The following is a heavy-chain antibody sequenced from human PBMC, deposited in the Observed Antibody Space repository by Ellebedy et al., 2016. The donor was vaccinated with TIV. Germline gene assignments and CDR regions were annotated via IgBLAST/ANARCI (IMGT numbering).Heavy chain of an antibody. CDR2: IYYSGST. V-gene: IGHV4-30-4*01. J-gene: IGHJ3*02. D-gene: IGHD2-21*02. CDR3: ARVPIVVVTGAFDI. Sequence: LRLSXTVSGGSISSGDYYWSWIRQPPGKGLEWIGYIYYSGSTYYNPSLKSRVTISVDTSKNQFSLKLSSVTAADTAVYYCARVPIVVVTGAFDIWGQGTMVTVSS. CDR1: GGSISSGDYY.